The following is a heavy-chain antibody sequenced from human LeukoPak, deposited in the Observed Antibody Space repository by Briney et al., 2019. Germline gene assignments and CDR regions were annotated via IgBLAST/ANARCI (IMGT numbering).Heavy chain of an antibody. CDR1: GGSISSFH. J-gene: IGHJ2*01. D-gene: IGHD3-10*01. CDR2: IYFSGST. V-gene: IGHV4-59*01. CDR3: ARGGANYYGSGSYWGFDL. Sequence: SETLSLTCTVSGGSISSFHWSWIRQPPGKGLEWIGYIYFSGSTNYNPSLKSRVTISVDTSKNQFSLKLSSVTAADTAVYYCARGGANYYGSGSYWGFDLWGRGTLVTVSS.